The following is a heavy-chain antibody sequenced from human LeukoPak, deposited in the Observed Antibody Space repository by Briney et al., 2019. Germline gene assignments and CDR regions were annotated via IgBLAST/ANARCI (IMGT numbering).Heavy chain of an antibody. D-gene: IGHD5-18*01. Sequence: GGSLRLSCAASGFTFSSYWMSWVRQAPGKGLEWVSVISGSGTNTYYADSVKGRFTISRDNSKNTLFLQMHSLRAEDTAVYYCAKRIQSAMAMGYWGQGTLVTVSS. CDR2: ISGSGTNT. V-gene: IGHV3-23*01. J-gene: IGHJ4*02. CDR1: GFTFSSYW. CDR3: AKRIQSAMAMGY.